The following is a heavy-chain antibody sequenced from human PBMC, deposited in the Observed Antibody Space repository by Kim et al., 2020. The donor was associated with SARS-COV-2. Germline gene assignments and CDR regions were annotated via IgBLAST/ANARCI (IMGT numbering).Heavy chain of an antibody. V-gene: IGHV4-61*01. J-gene: IGHJ4*02. D-gene: IGHD4-17*01. CDR3: ARLTTVVTPSYFDY. CDR2: IYYSGST. CDR1: GGSVSSGSYY. Sequence: SETLSLTCTVSGGSVSSGSYYWSWIRQPPGKGLEWIGYIYYSGSTNYNPSLKSRVTISVDTSKNQFSLKLSSVTAADTAVYYCARLTTVVTPSYFDYWGQGTLVTVSS.